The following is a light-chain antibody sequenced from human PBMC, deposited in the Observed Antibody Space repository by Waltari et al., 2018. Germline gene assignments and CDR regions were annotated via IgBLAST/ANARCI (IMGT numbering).Light chain of an antibody. J-gene: IGLJ2*01. CDR1: ALPNKY. CDR3: YSTDRTGKQRV. CDR2: EDN. V-gene: IGLV3-10*01. Sequence: SYELTQPPSVSVSPGQTARITCSGDALPNKYGYWYQQKSGQAPVLVTYEDNKRRSGIPERFSVSSSGTMVTLTISGAQVEDEGDYYCYSTDRTGKQRVFGGGTKLTVL.